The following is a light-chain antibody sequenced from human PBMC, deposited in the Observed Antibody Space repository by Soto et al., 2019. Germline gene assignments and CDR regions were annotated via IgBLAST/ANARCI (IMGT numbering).Light chain of an antibody. CDR3: SAWDDSMNGRV. Sequence: QSVLTQPPSASGTPGQTVTISCSGSSSNIGSNTVNSYYQLHGTAATILINSDNRRPSGVVDRFSGSKSGTSASLPIIGLQSEDEADYYCSAWDDSMNGRVFGGGTKLTVL. CDR2: SDN. CDR1: SSNIGSNT. V-gene: IGLV1-44*01. J-gene: IGLJ2*01.